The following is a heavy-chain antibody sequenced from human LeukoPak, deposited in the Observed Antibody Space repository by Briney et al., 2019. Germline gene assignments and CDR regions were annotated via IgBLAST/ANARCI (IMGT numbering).Heavy chain of an antibody. Sequence: ASVKVSRKASGYTFTGYYMHWVRQAPGQGLEWMGWINPNSGGTNYAQKFQGRVTMTRDTSISTAYMELSRLRSDDTAVYYCARESSKHIVVVTAGDDAFDIWGQGTMVTVSS. D-gene: IGHD2-21*02. V-gene: IGHV1-2*02. CDR2: INPNSGGT. CDR1: GYTFTGYY. J-gene: IGHJ3*02. CDR3: ARESSKHIVVVTAGDDAFDI.